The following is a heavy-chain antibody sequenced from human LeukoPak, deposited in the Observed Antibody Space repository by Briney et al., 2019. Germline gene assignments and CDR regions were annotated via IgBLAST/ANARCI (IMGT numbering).Heavy chain of an antibody. V-gene: IGHV3-30-3*01. J-gene: IGHJ4*02. CDR1: GFTFSSYA. CDR3: LWGYYDSNRYFDFDY. Sequence: GGSLRLSCAASGFTFSSYAMHWVRQAPGKGLEWVAVISYDESNKYYADSVKGRFTISRDTSKNTLYLQMNSLRVEDTAVYYCLWGYYDSNRYFDFDYWGRGTLVTVSS. CDR2: ISYDESNK. D-gene: IGHD3-22*01.